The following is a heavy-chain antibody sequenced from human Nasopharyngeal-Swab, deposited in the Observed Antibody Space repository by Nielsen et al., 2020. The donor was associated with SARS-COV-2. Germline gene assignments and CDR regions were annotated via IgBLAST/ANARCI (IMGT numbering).Heavy chain of an antibody. CDR3: ASLRADTPDFAY. Sequence: GESLKISCVTSRFTFSRLSMHWVRPAPGKGLEWVTVISSDGSDKQYVDSVKGRFTISRDNSKNTLYLQVKSLRADDTGVYYCASLRADTPDFAYLGQGTLVTVSS. V-gene: IGHV3-30*03. CDR2: ISSDGSDK. D-gene: IGHD2-15*01. CDR1: RFTFSRLS. J-gene: IGHJ4*02.